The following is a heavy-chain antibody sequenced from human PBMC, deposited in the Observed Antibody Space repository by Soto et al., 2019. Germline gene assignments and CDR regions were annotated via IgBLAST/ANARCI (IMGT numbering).Heavy chain of an antibody. Sequence: QVQLQESGPGLVKPSETLSLTCTVSGGSISSYYWSWIRQPPGKGLEWIGYIYYSGSTNYNPSLKSRVTISVDTSKNQFSLKLSSVTAADTAVYYCARQPGPYYASHYYYYYMDVWGKGTTVTVSS. CDR1: GGSISSYY. J-gene: IGHJ6*03. CDR3: ARQPGPYYASHYYYYYMDV. CDR2: IYYSGST. V-gene: IGHV4-59*08. D-gene: IGHD3-3*01.